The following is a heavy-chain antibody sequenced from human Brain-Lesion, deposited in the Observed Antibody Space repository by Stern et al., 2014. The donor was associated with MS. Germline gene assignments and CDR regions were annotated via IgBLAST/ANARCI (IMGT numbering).Heavy chain of an antibody. CDR2: IYYSGNT. V-gene: IGHV4-39*01. CDR3: AGEEDIRYCSGGSCTGNWFDP. CDR1: GGSVSSTSYA. Sequence: QVQLVQSGPGLVKPSETLSLTCTVAGGSVSSTSYAWAWIRQPPGKGLEWIGTIYYSGNTYYSPSLKSRLTISLETSKHQFYLQLRSVTAADTAVYYCAGEEDIRYCSGGSCTGNWFDPWGQGTLVTVSS. J-gene: IGHJ5*02. D-gene: IGHD2-15*01.